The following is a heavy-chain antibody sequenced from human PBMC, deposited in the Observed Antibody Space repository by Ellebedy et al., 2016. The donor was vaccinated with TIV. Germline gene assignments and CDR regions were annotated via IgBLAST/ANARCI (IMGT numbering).Heavy chain of an antibody. CDR3: AASWGLPRGAFDI. CDR1: GFTFSSYG. D-gene: IGHD1-26*01. V-gene: IGHV3-30*03. J-gene: IGHJ3*02. CDR2: ISYDGSNK. Sequence: GESLKISCAASGFTFSSYGMHWVRQAPGKGLEWVAVISYDGSNKYYADSVKGPFTISRDNSKNTLYLQMNSLRAEDTAVYYCAASWGLPRGAFDIWGQGTMVTVSS.